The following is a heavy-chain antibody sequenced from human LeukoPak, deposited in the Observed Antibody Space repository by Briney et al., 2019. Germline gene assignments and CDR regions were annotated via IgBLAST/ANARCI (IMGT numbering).Heavy chain of an antibody. CDR1: GFTISSYS. D-gene: IGHD3-22*01. CDR3: ARDGHYDSSGYYGFDY. J-gene: IGHJ4*02. V-gene: IGHV3-21*01. Sequence: GGSLRLSCAASGFTISSYSMNWVRQAPGKGLEWVSSISSSSSYIYYADSVKGRFTISRDNAKNSLYLQMNSLRAEDTAVYYCARDGHYDSSGYYGFDYWGQGTLVTVSS. CDR2: ISSSSSYI.